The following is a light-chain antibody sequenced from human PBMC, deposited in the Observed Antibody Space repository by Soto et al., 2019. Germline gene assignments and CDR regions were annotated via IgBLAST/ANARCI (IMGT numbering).Light chain of an antibody. CDR2: GAS. J-gene: IGKJ2*01. Sequence: ESMLTQSTGSLSLSPGDRATLSYRASQSVSTRYLAWYQQKPGQAPRLLIYGASIRATGIPDRFSGSGSGTDFTLTISRLEPEDFAVYYCHQFGSSPPAFTFGQGTKLEI. V-gene: IGKV3-20*01. CDR3: HQFGSSPPAFT. CDR1: QSVSTRY.